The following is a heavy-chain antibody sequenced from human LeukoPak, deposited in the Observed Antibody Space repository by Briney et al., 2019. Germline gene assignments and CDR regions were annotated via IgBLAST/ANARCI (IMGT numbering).Heavy chain of an antibody. CDR3: ARDRSNNFDY. D-gene: IGHD2/OR15-2a*01. V-gene: IGHV3-30*03. CDR1: GFTSSSYG. Sequence: GGSLGVSCAASGFTSSSYGMHWVRQAPGNGLEWVAVISYDGSNKYYADSVKGRFTISRDESKNTLYLQMNSLRSEDTAVYYCARDRSNNFDYWGQGTLVTVSS. CDR2: ISYDGSNK. J-gene: IGHJ4*02.